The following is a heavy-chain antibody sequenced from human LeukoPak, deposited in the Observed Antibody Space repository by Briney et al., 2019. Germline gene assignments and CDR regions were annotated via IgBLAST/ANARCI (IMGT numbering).Heavy chain of an antibody. V-gene: IGHV3-48*03. CDR1: GFTFSSYE. Sequence: GGSLRLSCAASGFTFSSYEMNWVRQAPGKGLEWVSYISSSGSTIYYADSVKGRFTISRDNAKSSLYLQMNSLRAEDTAVYYCARSGAGEYQLLYNYWGQGTLVTVSS. CDR2: ISSSGSTI. D-gene: IGHD2-2*02. CDR3: ARSGAGEYQLLYNY. J-gene: IGHJ4*02.